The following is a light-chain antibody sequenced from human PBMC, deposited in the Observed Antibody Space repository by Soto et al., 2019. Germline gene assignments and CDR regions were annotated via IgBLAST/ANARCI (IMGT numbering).Light chain of an antibody. CDR3: LQDGTYPWR. Sequence: ANQMTQSPSSLSASVGDKVTITCRASQAIRTSLVWYQQKSGKAPSLLIADASSRHSGVPSRFSGSGFGTDFNLTINGHQPEDFATYYCLQDGTYPWRFGEGNRVDIK. CDR1: QAIRTS. J-gene: IGKJ1*01. CDR2: DAS. V-gene: IGKV1-6*01.